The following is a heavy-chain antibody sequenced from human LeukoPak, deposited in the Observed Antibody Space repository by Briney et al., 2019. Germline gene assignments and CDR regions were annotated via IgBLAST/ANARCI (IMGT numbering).Heavy chain of an antibody. CDR2: ISTSSSVI. CDR3: AKTGWASGSYYLDY. Sequence: GGSLRLSCGASGFTFSSYSMNWVRQAPGKGLEWVSYISTSSSVIYYVDSVRGRFTISRGNSKNTLYLQMNSLRAEDTAVYYCAKTGWASGSYYLDYWGQGTPVTVSS. D-gene: IGHD3-10*01. J-gene: IGHJ4*02. V-gene: IGHV3-48*01. CDR1: GFTFSSYS.